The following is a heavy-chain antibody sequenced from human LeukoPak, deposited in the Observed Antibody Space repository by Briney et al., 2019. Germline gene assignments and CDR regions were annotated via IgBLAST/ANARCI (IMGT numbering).Heavy chain of an antibody. CDR2: INTDGSST. CDR1: GFTFTSYW. CDR3: VSQSTDWANFEY. J-gene: IGHJ4*02. D-gene: IGHD3-9*01. V-gene: IGHV3-74*01. Sequence: PGGSLRLSCAASGFTFTSYWIYWVRQAPGKGLVWLSRINTDGSSTTYADSVKGRFTISRDNAKNSLYLQMNSLRAEDTAVYYCVSQSTDWANFEYWGQGTLVTVSS.